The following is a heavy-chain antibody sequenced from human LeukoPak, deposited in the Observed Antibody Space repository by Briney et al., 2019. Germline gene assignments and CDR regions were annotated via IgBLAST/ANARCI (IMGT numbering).Heavy chain of an antibody. V-gene: IGHV3-48*02. J-gene: IGHJ6*02. CDR3: ARVVGPYYGMDV. Sequence: GGSLRLSCAAAGFAFSTYSMNWVRQAPGKGLEWVSYTSSVSSPIYYADSVKGRFTISRDNAKNSLYLHMNSLRDEDTAVYYCARVVGPYYGMDVWGQGTTVTVSS. D-gene: IGHD1-26*01. CDR1: GFAFSTYS. CDR2: TSSVSSPI.